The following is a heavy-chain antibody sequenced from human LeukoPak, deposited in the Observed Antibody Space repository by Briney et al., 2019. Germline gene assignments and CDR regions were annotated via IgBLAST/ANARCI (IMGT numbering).Heavy chain of an antibody. D-gene: IGHD2-15*01. CDR1: GGSISRYY. Sequence: SETLSLTCTVSGGSISRYYWSCVRQPPGKGLERIGYIYYSGSTNYNPSLKSRVTISLDTSKNQVSLKLRSVTAADTAVYYCATGETGGGSLDPWGQGTLVTVSS. V-gene: IGHV4-59*01. J-gene: IGHJ5*02. CDR2: IYYSGST. CDR3: ATGETGGGSLDP.